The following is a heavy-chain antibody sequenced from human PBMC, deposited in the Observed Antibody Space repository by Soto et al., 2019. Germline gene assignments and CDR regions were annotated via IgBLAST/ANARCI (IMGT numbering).Heavy chain of an antibody. CDR1: DGSISNSNYY. D-gene: IGHD4-17*01. CDR2: IYYSGTT. Sequence: QLQLQESGPGGLKPSETLSLTCSVSDGSISNSNYYWAWIRQPPGKGLEWIGSIYYSGTTYYKPSLKSRVTIFVNTSKNQFSLRVTSVTAADTAVYYCARRDFYGGNFDLWGRGTLVNVSS. CDR3: ARRDFYGGNFDL. V-gene: IGHV4-39*01. J-gene: IGHJ2*01.